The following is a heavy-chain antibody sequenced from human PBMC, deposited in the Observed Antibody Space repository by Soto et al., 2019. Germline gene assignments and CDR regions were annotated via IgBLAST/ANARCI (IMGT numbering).Heavy chain of an antibody. V-gene: IGHV4-30-4*01. CDR1: GDSISTVDYF. CDR3: ARGRYCLTGRCFPNWFDS. J-gene: IGHJ5*01. D-gene: IGHD2-15*01. Sequence: SETLSLTCSVSGDSISTVDYFWAWIRQPPGQALEYIGYIYKSATTYYNPSFEGRVAISLDTSKSHFSLNVTSVTAADTAVYFCARGRYCLTGRCFPNWFDSWGQGTMVTVYS. CDR2: IYKSATT.